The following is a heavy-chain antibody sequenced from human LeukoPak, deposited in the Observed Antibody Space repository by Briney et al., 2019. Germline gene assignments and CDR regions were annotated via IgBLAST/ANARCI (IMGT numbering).Heavy chain of an antibody. Sequence: SETLSLTCSVSGSSISNFYWSWIRQPAGKGLEWIGRIYTSGSTNYNPSLKSRVTMSVDTSKNHFSLKLSSVTAADTAVYYCARLDTAAAGTHDYWGQGTLVTVSS. V-gene: IGHV4-4*07. J-gene: IGHJ4*02. CDR1: GSSISNFY. CDR3: ARLDTAAAGTHDY. CDR2: IYTSGST. D-gene: IGHD6-13*01.